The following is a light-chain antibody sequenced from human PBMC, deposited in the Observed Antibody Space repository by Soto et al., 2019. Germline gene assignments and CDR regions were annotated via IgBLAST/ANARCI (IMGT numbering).Light chain of an antibody. CDR3: QQYNSYSYT. CDR2: KAS. CDR1: QSISSW. Sequence: DIPMTQSPSTLSASVGDRVTITCRASQSISSWLAWYQQKPGKAPKLLIYKASSLESGVPSRFSGSGSGIEFTITISSLQPADFATYYCQQYNSYSYTLGQGTKLEIK. V-gene: IGKV1-5*03. J-gene: IGKJ2*01.